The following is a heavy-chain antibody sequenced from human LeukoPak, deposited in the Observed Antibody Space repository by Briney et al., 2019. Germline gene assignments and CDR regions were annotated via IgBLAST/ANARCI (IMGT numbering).Heavy chain of an antibody. CDR3: ARGLCTNTDCANFGMDV. V-gene: IGHV3-30-3*01. CDR1: GFTFSSYA. CDR2: ISYDGSNK. J-gene: IGHJ6*02. D-gene: IGHD2-8*01. Sequence: GGSLRLSCAASGFTFSSYAMHWVRQAPGKGLEWEAVISYDGSNKYYADSVKGRFTISRDNSKNTLFLQMNSLRAEDTAVYCCARGLCTNTDCANFGMDVWGQGTTVTVSS.